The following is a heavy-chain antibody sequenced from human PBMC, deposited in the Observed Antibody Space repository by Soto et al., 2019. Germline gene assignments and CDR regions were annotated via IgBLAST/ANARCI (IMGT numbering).Heavy chain of an antibody. V-gene: IGHV1-3*01. Sequence: VKVSCKASGYTFTSYAMHWVRQAPGQRLEWMGWINAGNGNTKYSQKFQGRVTITRDTSASTAYMELSSLRSEDTAVYYCARVHTSSWYPSYYMDVWGKGTTVTVSS. D-gene: IGHD6-13*01. CDR2: INAGNGNT. CDR1: GYTFTSYA. CDR3: ARVHTSSWYPSYYMDV. J-gene: IGHJ6*03.